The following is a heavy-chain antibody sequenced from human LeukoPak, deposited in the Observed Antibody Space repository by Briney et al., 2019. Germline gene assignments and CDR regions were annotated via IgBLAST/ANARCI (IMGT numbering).Heavy chain of an antibody. CDR3: ARGRIAVAGTSDY. V-gene: IGHV3-21*01. CDR1: GFTFSSYS. J-gene: IGHJ4*02. CDR2: ISSSSSYI. D-gene: IGHD6-19*01. Sequence: SGGSLRLFCAASGFTFSSYSMNWVRQAPGKGLEWVSSISSSSSYIYYADSVKGRFTISRENAKNSLYLQMNSLRAEDTAVYYCARGRIAVAGTSDYWGQGTLVTVSS.